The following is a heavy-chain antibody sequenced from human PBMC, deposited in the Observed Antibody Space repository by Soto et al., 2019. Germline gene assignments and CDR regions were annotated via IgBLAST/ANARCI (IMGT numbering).Heavy chain of an antibody. Sequence: SETLSLTCAVYGGSFSGYYWSWIRQPPGKGLEWIGEINHSGSTNYNPSLKSRVTISVDTSKNQFSLKLSSVTAADTAVYYCARVVPAAINYYYGMDVWGQGTTVTVSS. CDR1: GGSFSGYY. CDR3: ARVVPAAINYYYGMDV. V-gene: IGHV4-34*01. CDR2: INHSGST. J-gene: IGHJ6*02. D-gene: IGHD2-2*01.